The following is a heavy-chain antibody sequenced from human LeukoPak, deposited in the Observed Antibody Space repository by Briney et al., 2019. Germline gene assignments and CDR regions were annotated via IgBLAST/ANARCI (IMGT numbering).Heavy chain of an antibody. CDR2: ISGSGGNT. D-gene: IGHD4-23*01. CDR3: AKDQYGGNPQYYFDY. J-gene: IGHJ4*02. V-gene: IGHV3-23*01. Sequence: GGSLRLSCAASGFTFSSYAMSWVRQAPGKGLDWVSAISGSGGNTYYADSVKGRFTISRDNPKNTLYLQMNSLRAEGTAVYYCAKDQYGGNPQYYFDYWGQGTLVTVSS. CDR1: GFTFSSYA.